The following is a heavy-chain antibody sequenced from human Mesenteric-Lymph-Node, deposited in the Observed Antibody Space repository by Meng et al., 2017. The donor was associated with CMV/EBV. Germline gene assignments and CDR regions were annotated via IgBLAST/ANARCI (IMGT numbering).Heavy chain of an antibody. CDR2: INHSGST. D-gene: IGHD2-2*01. V-gene: IGHV4-34*01. J-gene: IGHJ6*02. CDR1: GGSFSGYY. CDR3: TRGDRVVPAAQWYFYGMDV. Sequence: SETLSLTCAVYGGSFSGYYWSWIRQPPGKGLEWIGEINHSGSTNYNPSLKSRVTISVDTSKNQFSLKLSSVTAADSAVYYCTRGDRVVPAAQWYFYGMDVWGQGTTVTVSS.